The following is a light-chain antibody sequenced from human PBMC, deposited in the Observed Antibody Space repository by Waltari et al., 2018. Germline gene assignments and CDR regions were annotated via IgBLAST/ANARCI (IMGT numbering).Light chain of an antibody. V-gene: IGLV2-14*01. CDR1: RSDVGGYDA. J-gene: IGLJ2*01. CDR2: EVN. Sequence: QSALTQPAPVSGSPAQSHTIPCTEPRSDVGGYDAVPGYQQHPGKAPKLMISEVNKRPSGVSNRFSGSKSDDTASLTISGLQAEDEAHYYCTSFTSSSTIVFGGGTKLTVL. CDR3: TSFTSSSTIV.